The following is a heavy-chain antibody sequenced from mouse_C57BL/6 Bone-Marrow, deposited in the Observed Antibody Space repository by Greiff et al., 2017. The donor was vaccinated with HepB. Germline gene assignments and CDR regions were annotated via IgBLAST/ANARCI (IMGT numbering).Heavy chain of an antibody. CDR3: ARGHYGSSYAWFAY. J-gene: IGHJ3*01. D-gene: IGHD1-1*01. CDR2: ISYDGSN. Sequence: VQLKESGPGLVKPSQSLSLTCSVTGYSITSGYYWNWIRQFPGNKLEWMGYISYDGSNNYNPSLKNRISITRDTSKNQFFLKLNSVTTEDTATYYCARGHYGSSYAWFAYWGQGTLVTVSA. CDR1: GYSITSGYY. V-gene: IGHV3-6*01.